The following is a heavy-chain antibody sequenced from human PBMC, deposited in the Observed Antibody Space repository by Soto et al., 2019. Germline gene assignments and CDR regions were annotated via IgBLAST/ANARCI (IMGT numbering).Heavy chain of an antibody. Sequence: QVQLVESGGGVVQPGRSLRLSCAASGFTFSSYGMHWVRQAPGKGLEWVADIWYDGSNKYYADSVKGRFTISRDNSKTTLYLQMNSLRAEDTAVYYWARDFAEYSSGWCQRGGFDYWGQGTLVTVSS. CDR2: IWYDGSNK. J-gene: IGHJ4*02. V-gene: IGHV3-33*01. CDR1: GFTFSSYG. CDR3: ARDFAEYSSGWCQRGGFDY. D-gene: IGHD6-19*01.